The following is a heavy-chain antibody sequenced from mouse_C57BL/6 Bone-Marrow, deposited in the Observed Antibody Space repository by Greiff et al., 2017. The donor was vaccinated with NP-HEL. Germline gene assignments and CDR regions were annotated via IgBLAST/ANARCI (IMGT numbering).Heavy chain of an antibody. Sequence: EVKLMESGAELVRPGASVKLSCTASGFNIKDDYMHWVKQRPEQGLEWIGWIDPENGDTEYASKFQGKATITADTSSNPAYLQLSSLTSEDTAVYYCTAYYYGSNYWGQGTTLTVSS. CDR3: TAYYYGSNY. CDR2: IDPENGDT. J-gene: IGHJ2*01. D-gene: IGHD1-1*01. V-gene: IGHV14-4*01. CDR1: GFNIKDDY.